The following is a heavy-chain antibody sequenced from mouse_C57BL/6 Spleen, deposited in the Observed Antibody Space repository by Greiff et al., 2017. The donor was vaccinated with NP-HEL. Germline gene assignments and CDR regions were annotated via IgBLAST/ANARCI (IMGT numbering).Heavy chain of an antibody. CDR1: GYTFTSYW. CDR3: ARCDDGYYYFDY. V-gene: IGHV1-55*01. CDR2: IYPGSGST. D-gene: IGHD2-3*01. J-gene: IGHJ2*01. Sequence: QVQLQQSGAELVKPGASVKMSCKASGYTFTSYWITWVKQRPGQGLEWIGDIYPGSGSTNYNEKFKSKATLTVDTSSSTAYMQLSSLTSEDSAVYYCARCDDGYYYFDYWGQGTTLTVSS.